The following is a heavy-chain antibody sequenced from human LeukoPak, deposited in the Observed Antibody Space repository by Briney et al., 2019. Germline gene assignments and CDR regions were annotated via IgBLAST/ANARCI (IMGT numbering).Heavy chain of an antibody. CDR2: TWYDGSNK. Sequence: GGSLRLSCAACGLTFSSYGMHWVRQAPGKGLEWVAVTWYDGSNKYYADSVKGRFTISRDNSKNTLYLQMNSLRAEDTAVYYCAKDHRDPVTPESSNWFDPWGQGTLVTVSS. CDR3: AKDHRDPVTPESSNWFDP. D-gene: IGHD4-11*01. CDR1: GLTFSSYG. V-gene: IGHV3-33*06. J-gene: IGHJ5*02.